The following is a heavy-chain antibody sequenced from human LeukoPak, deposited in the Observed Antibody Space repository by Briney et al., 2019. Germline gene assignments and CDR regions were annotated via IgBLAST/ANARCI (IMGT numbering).Heavy chain of an antibody. CDR2: INPNSGGT. D-gene: IGHD3-9*01. J-gene: IGHJ4*02. CDR1: GYTFTDYY. V-gene: IGHV1-2*02. Sequence: ASVKVSCKASGYTFTDYYMHWVRQAPGQGLEWMGWINPNSGGTNYAQKFQGRVTMTRATSINTANMELIRLRSDDTAVYYCARVRGFYDILTGYYPSYFDYWGQGTLVTVSS. CDR3: ARVRGFYDILTGYYPSYFDY.